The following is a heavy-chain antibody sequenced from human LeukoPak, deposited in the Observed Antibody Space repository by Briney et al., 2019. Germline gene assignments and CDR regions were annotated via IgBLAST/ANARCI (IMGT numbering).Heavy chain of an antibody. CDR3: ARHDIIAVAFSY. Sequence: SETLSLTCTVSGGSISSSSYYWVWIRQPPGKGLEWIGSISYSGSTYYNPSLKSRVTISVDTSKNQFSLNLSSVTAADTAVYYCARHDIIAVAFSYWGQGTLVTVSS. CDR1: GGSISSSSYY. CDR2: ISYSGST. J-gene: IGHJ4*02. D-gene: IGHD6-19*01. V-gene: IGHV4-39*01.